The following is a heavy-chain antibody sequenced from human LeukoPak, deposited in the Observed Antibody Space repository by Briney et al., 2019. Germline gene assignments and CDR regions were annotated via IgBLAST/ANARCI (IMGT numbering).Heavy chain of an antibody. CDR1: GSTFKTYW. Sequence: GGSLRLSCAASGSTFKTYWMIWVRRPPGKGLEWVANINQDGSEKYYVDSVKGRFTVSRDNAKNSLYLQLNSLRAEDTAVYYCGTRAYWGQGTLVTVSS. CDR3: GTRAY. CDR2: INQDGSEK. V-gene: IGHV3-7*01. J-gene: IGHJ4*02.